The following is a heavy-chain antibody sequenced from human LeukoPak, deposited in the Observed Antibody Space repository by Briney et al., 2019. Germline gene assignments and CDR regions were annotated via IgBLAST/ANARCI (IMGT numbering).Heavy chain of an antibody. J-gene: IGHJ4*02. CDR2: ISGSGGST. CDR3: AKEGRDGYNFYFDY. V-gene: IGHV3-23*01. CDR1: GFTFSSYA. D-gene: IGHD5-24*01. Sequence: GASLRLSCAASGFTFSSYAMSWVRQAPGKGLEWVSAISGSGGSTYYADSVKGRFTISRDNSRNTLYLQMNSLRAEDTAVYYCAKEGRDGYNFYFDYWGQGTLVTVSS.